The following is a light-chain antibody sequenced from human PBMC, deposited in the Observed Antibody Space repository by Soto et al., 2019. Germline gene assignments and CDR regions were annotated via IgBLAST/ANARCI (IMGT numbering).Light chain of an antibody. CDR1: SSDVGGYNY. J-gene: IGLJ1*01. Sequence: QSALTQPASVSGSPGQSITISCTGTSSDVGGYNYVSWYQQHPGKAPKLMIYDVSNRPSGVSNRFSGSKSGNTASLAISGIHAEDEAAYYFSSYGRSSTLVVGSGTAAAVI. V-gene: IGLV2-14*01. CDR3: SSYGRSSTLV. CDR2: DVS.